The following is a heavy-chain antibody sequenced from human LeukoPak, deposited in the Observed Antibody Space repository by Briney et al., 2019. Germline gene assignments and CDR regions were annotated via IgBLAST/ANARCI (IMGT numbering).Heavy chain of an antibody. Sequence: GGSLRLSCAASGFTFSSYSMNWVRQAPGKGLEWVSSISSSSSYIYYADSVKGRFTISRDNAKNSLYVEMNSLRADDTAVYYCARVWDSSGWSRFDPWGQGTRVTVSS. V-gene: IGHV3-21*04. CDR3: ARVWDSSGWSRFDP. CDR1: GFTFSSYS. CDR2: ISSSSSYI. D-gene: IGHD6-19*01. J-gene: IGHJ5*02.